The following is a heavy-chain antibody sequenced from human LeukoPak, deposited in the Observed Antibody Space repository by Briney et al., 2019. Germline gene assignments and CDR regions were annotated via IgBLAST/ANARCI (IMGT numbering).Heavy chain of an antibody. CDR2: ISDSGST. CDR3: AKLYGSGSYPPRNYYYYMDV. Sequence: PSETLSLTCTVSGGSISSYYWSWIRQPPGKGLEWIGYISDSGSTNYNPSLKSRVTISVDTSKNQFSLKLSSVTAADTAVYYCAKLYGSGSYPPRNYYYYMDVWGKGTTVTISS. J-gene: IGHJ6*03. D-gene: IGHD3-10*01. CDR1: GGSISSYY. V-gene: IGHV4-59*01.